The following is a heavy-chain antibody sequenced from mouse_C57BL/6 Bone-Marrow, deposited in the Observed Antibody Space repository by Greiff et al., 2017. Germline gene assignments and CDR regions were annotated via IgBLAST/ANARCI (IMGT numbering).Heavy chain of an antibody. Sequence: VQLQQPGAELVKPGASVKLSCKASGYTFTSYWMHWVKQRPGRGLEWIGRIDPNSGGTKYNEKFKSKATLTVDKPSSTAYMQLSSLTSEDAAVYYCARGLRYDGYYGGTFAYWGQGTLVTVSA. CDR2: IDPNSGGT. D-gene: IGHD2-3*01. V-gene: IGHV1-72*01. CDR1: GYTFTSYW. CDR3: ARGLRYDGYYGGTFAY. J-gene: IGHJ3*01.